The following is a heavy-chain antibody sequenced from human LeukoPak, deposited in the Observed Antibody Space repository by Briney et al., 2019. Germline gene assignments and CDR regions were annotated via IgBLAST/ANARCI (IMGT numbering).Heavy chain of an antibody. J-gene: IGHJ6*03. D-gene: IGHD3-3*01. CDR2: INGDGTSI. CDR3: AKDTRRITIFGVVPTNYMDV. Sequence: PGGSLRLSCAASGFTFTTYWMHWVRQVPGKGLVWVARINGDGTSIRHADSMKGRFTISRDNAKNTLYLQMNSLRAEDTAVYYCAKDTRRITIFGVVPTNYMDVWGKGTTVTVSS. V-gene: IGHV3-74*01. CDR1: GFTFTTYW.